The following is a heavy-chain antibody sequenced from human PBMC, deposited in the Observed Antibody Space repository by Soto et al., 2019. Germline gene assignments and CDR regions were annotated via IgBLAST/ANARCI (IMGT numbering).Heavy chain of an antibody. D-gene: IGHD4-4*01. CDR2: IKSKSSGGTT. CDR3: TSEKGWRQSPLDS. Sequence: GGSLRLSCAASGFIFRNAWMSWVRQAPGKGLEWVGRIKSKSSGGTTDYAAPVEGRVAITRDDSKSILYLQMTSLTIEDTAVYFCTSEKGWRQSPLDSWGQGAMVTVSS. J-gene: IGHJ5*01. V-gene: IGHV3-15*01. CDR1: GFIFRNAW.